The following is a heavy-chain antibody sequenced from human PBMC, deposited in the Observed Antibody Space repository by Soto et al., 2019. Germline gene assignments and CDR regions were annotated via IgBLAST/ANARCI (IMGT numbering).Heavy chain of an antibody. CDR1: GFMFSRYA. D-gene: IGHD3-3*01. V-gene: IGHV3-30-3*01. CDR2: ISKDGSVN. CDR3: ARSRSGAVPDSFGY. J-gene: IGHJ4*02. Sequence: QVQLVESGGRVVQPGRSLRLSCAASGFMFSRYAIHWVRQAPGKGLEWVAVISKDGSVNYYADSVRGRFTISRDKSKNTVYLEMNSMRDDDTAVFYCARSRSGAVPDSFGYWGQGTLVTVSS.